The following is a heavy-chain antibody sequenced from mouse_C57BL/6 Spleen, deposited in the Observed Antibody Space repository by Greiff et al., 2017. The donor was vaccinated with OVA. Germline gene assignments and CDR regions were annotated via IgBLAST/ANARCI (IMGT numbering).Heavy chain of an antibody. D-gene: IGHD2-4*01. V-gene: IGHV1-80*01. CDR2: IYPGDGDT. CDR3: ASPYYYDDWYFDV. J-gene: IGHJ1*03. Sequence: VQLQQSGAELVKPGASVKISCKASGYAFSSYWMNWVKQRPGKGLEWIGQIYPGDGDTNYNGKFKGKATLTADKSSSTAYMQLSSLTSEDSAVYFCASPYYYDDWYFDVWGTGTTVTVSS. CDR1: GYAFSSYW.